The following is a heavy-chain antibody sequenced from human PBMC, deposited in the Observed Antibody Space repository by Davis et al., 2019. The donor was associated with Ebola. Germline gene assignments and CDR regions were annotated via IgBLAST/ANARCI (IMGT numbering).Heavy chain of an antibody. CDR3: ARDQNPAGFWSGWSNWFDP. J-gene: IGHJ5*02. CDR2: INHSGST. D-gene: IGHD3-3*01. CDR1: GGSFSGYY. V-gene: IGHV4-34*01. Sequence: PPETLSPTCAVYGGSFSGYYWSWIRQPPGKGLEWIGEINHSGSTNYHPSLKSRVTISVDTSKNQFSLKLSSVTAADTAVYYCARDQNPAGFWSGWSNWFDPWGQGTLVTVSS.